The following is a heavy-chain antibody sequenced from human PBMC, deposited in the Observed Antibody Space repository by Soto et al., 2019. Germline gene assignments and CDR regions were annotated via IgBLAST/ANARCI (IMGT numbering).Heavy chain of an antibody. D-gene: IGHD3-22*01. CDR3: AKDHSTMIVVVITYFDY. CDR1: GFTFSSYA. J-gene: IGHJ4*02. CDR2: ISGSGGST. V-gene: IGHV3-23*01. Sequence: EVQLLESGGGLVQPGGSLRLSCAASGFTFSSYAMSWVRQAPGKGLEWVSAISGSGGSTYYADSVKGRFTISRDNSKHTLYLQMNSLRAEDTAVYYCAKDHSTMIVVVITYFDYWGQGTLVTVSS.